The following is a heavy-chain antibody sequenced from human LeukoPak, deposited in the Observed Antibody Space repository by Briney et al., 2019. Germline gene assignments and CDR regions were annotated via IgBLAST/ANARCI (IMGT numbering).Heavy chain of an antibody. D-gene: IGHD6-19*01. J-gene: IGHJ4*02. V-gene: IGHV3-66*04. CDR2: IYSGGTT. CDR3: ARQIGGGWSFDY. Sequence: GGSLRLSCAASGFTFSDYAMTWVRQAPGKGLEWVSFIYSGGTTYYADSVKGRFTISRDNSKNTLYLQMNSLRAEDTAVYYCARQIGGGWSFDYWGQGTLVTVSS. CDR1: GFTFSDYA.